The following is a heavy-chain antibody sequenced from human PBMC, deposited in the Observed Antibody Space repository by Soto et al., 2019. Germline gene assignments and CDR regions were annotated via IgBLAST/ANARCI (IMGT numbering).Heavy chain of an antibody. V-gene: IGHV3-11*04. D-gene: IGHD3-3*01. CDR1: GFTFSDYY. CDR3: ARDFAPQDYDFWSGYNYYYYYYMDV. J-gene: IGHJ6*03. Sequence: PGGSLRLSCAASGFTFSDYYMSWIRQAPGKGLEWVSYISSSGSTIYYADSVKGRFTISRDNAKNSLYLQMNSLRAEDTAVYYCARDFAPQDYDFWSGYNYYYYYYMDVWGKGTTVTVS. CDR2: ISSSGSTI.